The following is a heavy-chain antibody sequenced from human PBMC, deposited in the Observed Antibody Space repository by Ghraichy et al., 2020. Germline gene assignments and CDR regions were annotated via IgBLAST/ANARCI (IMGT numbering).Heavy chain of an antibody. CDR1: GFTFSTYD. CDR3: SGGLPPLMHSGKDY. V-gene: IGHV3-21*01. J-gene: IGHJ4*02. Sequence: GESLNISCAASGFTFSTYDMSWVRQAPGKGLEWVSSLSVTTRHIYYADSVRGRFTISRDNAKNSLYLQMNSLRAEDTAVYYCSGGLPPLMHSGKDYWGQGALVTVSS. CDR2: LSVTTRHI. D-gene: IGHD1-14*01.